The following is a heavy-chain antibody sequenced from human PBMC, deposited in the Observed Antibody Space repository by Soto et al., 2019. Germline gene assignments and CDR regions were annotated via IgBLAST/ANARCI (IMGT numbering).Heavy chain of an antibody. V-gene: IGHV4-34*01. Sequence: PSVMLSLTCTVSGGSIISYYWSWIRQPPGKGLEWIGEINHSGSTNYNPSLKSRVTISVDTSKNQFSLKLSSVTAADTAVYYCARPWVATTRGNWFDPWGQGTLVTVS. CDR3: ARPWVATTRGNWFDP. CDR2: INHSGST. CDR1: GGSIISYY. J-gene: IGHJ5*02. D-gene: IGHD5-12*01.